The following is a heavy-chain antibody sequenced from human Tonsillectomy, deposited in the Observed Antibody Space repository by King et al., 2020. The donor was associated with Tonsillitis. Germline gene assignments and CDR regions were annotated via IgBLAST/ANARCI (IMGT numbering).Heavy chain of an antibody. Sequence: VQLQESGPGLVKPSETLSLTCAVSGYSISSNYYWGWIRQPPGKGLEWIGNIYHSGSTYYSPSLKSRVTISVDTSKNQFSLKLSSVTAADTAVFYCARLRSGWCTDAFDIWGQGTMVTVSS. CDR2: IYHSGST. J-gene: IGHJ3*02. V-gene: IGHV4-38-2*01. CDR3: ARLRSGWCTDAFDI. CDR1: GYSISSNYY. D-gene: IGHD6-19*01.